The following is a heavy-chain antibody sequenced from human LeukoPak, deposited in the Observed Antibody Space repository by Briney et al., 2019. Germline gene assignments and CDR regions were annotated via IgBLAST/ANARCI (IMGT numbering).Heavy chain of an antibody. D-gene: IGHD6-13*01. CDR2: ISPSGIHT. J-gene: IGHJ4*02. CDR3: ARVGSTAEAGTPAY. V-gene: IGHV3-11*06. CDR1: GFTFSDYY. Sequence: PGGSLRLSCAASGFTFSDYYMSWIRQAPGKGLEWLSYISPSGIHTPYADSVKGRFTVSRDTPKNSLSMELNSLRVDDTAIYYCARVGSTAEAGTPAYWGQGTLVPVSS.